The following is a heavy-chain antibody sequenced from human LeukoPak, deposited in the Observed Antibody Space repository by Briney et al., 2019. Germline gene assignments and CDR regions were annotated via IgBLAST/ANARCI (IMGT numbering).Heavy chain of an antibody. D-gene: IGHD3-10*01. CDR2: IISGDNT. CDR1: GFTVSTYA. Sequence: PGGSLRLSCAASGFTVSTYAMSWVRQAPGKGLEWVSAIISGDNTYYADSVKGRFTISRDNSKNTLCLQMNGLRAEDTAIYYCARRKGDGSIFEYWGQGTLVTVSS. CDR3: ARRKGDGSIFEY. V-gene: IGHV3-23*01. J-gene: IGHJ4*02.